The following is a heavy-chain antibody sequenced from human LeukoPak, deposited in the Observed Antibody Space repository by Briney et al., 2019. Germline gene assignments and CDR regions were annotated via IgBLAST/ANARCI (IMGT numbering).Heavy chain of an antibody. D-gene: IGHD3-10*01. CDR3: AKDTYYGSGTFYDGYPDY. Sequence: PGGSLRLSCAASGFTFSSYAMSWVRQAPGKGLEWVSAISGSGGSTYYADSVKGRFTISRDNSKDTLYLQMNSLRAEDTAVYYCAKDTYYGSGTFYDGYPDYWGQGVLVTVSS. CDR2: ISGSGGST. V-gene: IGHV3-23*01. J-gene: IGHJ4*02. CDR1: GFTFSSYA.